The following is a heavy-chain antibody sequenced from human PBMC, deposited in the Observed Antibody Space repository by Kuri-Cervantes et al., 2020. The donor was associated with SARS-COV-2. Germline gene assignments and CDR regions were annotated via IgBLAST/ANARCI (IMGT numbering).Heavy chain of an antibody. V-gene: IGHV3-21*01. CDR2: ISSSSSYI. J-gene: IGHJ4*02. Sequence: GESLKISCAASGFTFSSYSMNWVRQAPGKGLEWVSSISSSSSYIYYADSVKGRFTISRDNAKNSLYLQMNSLRAEDTAVYYCANTYYYDSSGSYYKRPLRYWGQGTLVTVSS. CDR3: ANTYYYDSSGSYYKRPLRY. CDR1: GFTFSSYS. D-gene: IGHD3-22*01.